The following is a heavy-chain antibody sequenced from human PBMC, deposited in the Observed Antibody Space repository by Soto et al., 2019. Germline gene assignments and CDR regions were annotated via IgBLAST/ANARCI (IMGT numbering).Heavy chain of an antibody. V-gene: IGHV4-4*02. J-gene: IGHJ4*02. CDR3: ARIHITGTALDY. CDR1: GGSISSSNW. Sequence: QVQLQESGPGLVKPSGTLSLTCAVSGGSISSSNWWSWVRQPPGKGLEWIGEIYHSGSTNYNPSLNGTDTISVDKSKNQFSLKLNSVTAADTAVYYCARIHITGTALDYWGQGTLVTVSS. CDR2: IYHSGST. D-gene: IGHD1-20*01.